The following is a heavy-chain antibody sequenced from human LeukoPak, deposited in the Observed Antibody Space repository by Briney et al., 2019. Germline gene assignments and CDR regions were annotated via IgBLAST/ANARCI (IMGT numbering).Heavy chain of an antibody. CDR2: INHSGST. J-gene: IGHJ6*02. D-gene: IGHD5-18*01. Sequence: KPSETLSLTCAVYGGSFSGYYWSWIRQPPGKGLEWIGEINHSGSTNYNPSLKSRVTISVDTSKNQFSLKLSSVTAADRAVYYCARAGRGYSYYYXXGMDVWGQGTTVTVSS. CDR3: ARAGRGYSYYYXXGMDV. CDR1: GGSFSGYY. V-gene: IGHV4-34*01.